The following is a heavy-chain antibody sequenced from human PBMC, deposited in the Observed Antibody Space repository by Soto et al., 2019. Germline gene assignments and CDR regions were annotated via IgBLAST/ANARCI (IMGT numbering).Heavy chain of an antibody. CDR3: ATKPRDGYKGIYFDY. Sequence: SETLSLTCAVYGGSFSGYYWSWIRQPPGKGLEWIGEINHSGSTNYNPSLKSRVTISVDTSKNQFSLKLSSVTAADTAVYYCATKPRDGYKGIYFDYWGHGTLVTVSS. CDR1: GGSFSGYY. CDR2: INHSGST. J-gene: IGHJ4*01. D-gene: IGHD5-12*01. V-gene: IGHV4-34*01.